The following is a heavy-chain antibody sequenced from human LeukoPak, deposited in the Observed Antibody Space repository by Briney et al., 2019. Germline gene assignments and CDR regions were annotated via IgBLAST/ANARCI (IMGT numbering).Heavy chain of an antibody. CDR3: ARDGSGSQYYYYMDV. D-gene: IGHD3-10*01. J-gene: IGHJ6*03. V-gene: IGHV3-20*04. CDR1: GFTFDDYG. Sequence: GGSLRLSCAASGFTFDDYGMSWVRQAPGKGLEWVSGINWNGGSTGYADSVKGRFTISRDNAKNSLYLQMNSLRAEDTALYYCARDGSGSQYYYYMDVWGKGTTVTVSS. CDR2: INWNGGST.